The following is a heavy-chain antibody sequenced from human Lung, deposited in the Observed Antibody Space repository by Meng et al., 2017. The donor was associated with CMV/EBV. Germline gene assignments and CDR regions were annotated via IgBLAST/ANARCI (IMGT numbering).Heavy chain of an antibody. J-gene: IGHJ6*02. V-gene: IGHV1-8*03. CDR2: MNPNSGNT. CDR1: YD. CDR3: ARVYDFWSGYYMWGNYYYGMDV. D-gene: IGHD3-3*01. Sequence: YDSNWVRQAAGQGLEWLGWMNPNSGNTGYAQKFQGKVTITMNTSISTAYMELSSLRSEDTAVYYCARVYDFWSGYYMWGNYYYGMDVWGQGTTVTVSS.